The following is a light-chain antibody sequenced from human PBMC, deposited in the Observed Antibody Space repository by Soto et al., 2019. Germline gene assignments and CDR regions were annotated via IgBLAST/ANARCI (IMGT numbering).Light chain of an antibody. V-gene: IGLV1-51*01. CDR3: GTWDSSLNAWV. J-gene: IGLJ3*02. Sequence: QSVLTQPPSVSAAPGQKVTISCSGSSSNIGKNYVSWYQQFPGTAPKLLIYDSDKRPSGIPDRFSGSKSGTSATLGIAGLQTGDEAEYYCGTWDSSLNAWVFGGGTKLTVL. CDR2: DSD. CDR1: SSNIGKNY.